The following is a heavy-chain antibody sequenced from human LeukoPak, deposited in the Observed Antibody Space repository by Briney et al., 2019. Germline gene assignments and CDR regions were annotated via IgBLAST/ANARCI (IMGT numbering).Heavy chain of an antibody. D-gene: IGHD6-25*01. CDR3: ARGGYASDWHSMDV. Sequence: PSETLSLTCTVSGGSISSNYWSWIRQPPGKGLEWIGYMYYSGSPNYNPSLKSRVTISVDTPKNQFSLMLSSVTAADTAVYYCARGGYASDWHSMDVWGQGTTVTVSS. CDR2: MYYSGSP. CDR1: GGSISSNY. V-gene: IGHV4-59*01. J-gene: IGHJ6*02.